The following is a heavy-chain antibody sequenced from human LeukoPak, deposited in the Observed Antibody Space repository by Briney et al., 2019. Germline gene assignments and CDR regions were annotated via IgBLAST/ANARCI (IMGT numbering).Heavy chain of an antibody. D-gene: IGHD7-27*01. CDR2: INSDGSTT. V-gene: IGHV3-74*03. CDR1: GFSFSNYW. Sequence: GGSLRLSCAASGFSFSNYWMCWVRQAPGKGLVCVSRINSDGSTTTYADSVKGRFTISRDNAENTLYLQMNSLRAEDSALYYCARIRESPGLGALDIWGQGTMVTVSS. J-gene: IGHJ3*02. CDR3: ARIRESPGLGALDI.